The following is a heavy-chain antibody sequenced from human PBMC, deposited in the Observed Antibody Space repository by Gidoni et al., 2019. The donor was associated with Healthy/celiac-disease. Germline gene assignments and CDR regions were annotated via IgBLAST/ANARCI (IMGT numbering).Heavy chain of an antibody. CDR3: ASLDSGWGAFDI. J-gene: IGHJ3*02. D-gene: IGHD6-19*01. CDR2: ISSSGSTI. Sequence: EVQLVESGGGLVQPGGSLRLCCAAAGFAFSSYEMNWVRQAPGKGLEWVYYISSSGSTIYYADSVKGRFTISRDNAKNSLYLQMNSLRAEDTAVYYCASLDSGWGAFDIWGQGTMVTVSS. CDR1: GFAFSSYE. V-gene: IGHV3-48*03.